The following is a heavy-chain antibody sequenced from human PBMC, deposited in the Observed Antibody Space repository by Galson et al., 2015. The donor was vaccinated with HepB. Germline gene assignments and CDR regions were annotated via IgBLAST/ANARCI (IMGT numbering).Heavy chain of an antibody. Sequence: SLRLSCAASGFTFSSYAMHWVRQAPGKGLEWVAVISYDGSNKYYADSVKGRFTISRDNSKNTLYLQMNSLRAEDTAVYYCARDKETSSSWDYYYYYGMDVWGQGTTVTVSS. CDR3: ARDKETSSSWDYYYYYGMDV. D-gene: IGHD6-13*01. CDR1: GFTFSSYA. CDR2: ISYDGSNK. V-gene: IGHV3-30-3*01. J-gene: IGHJ6*02.